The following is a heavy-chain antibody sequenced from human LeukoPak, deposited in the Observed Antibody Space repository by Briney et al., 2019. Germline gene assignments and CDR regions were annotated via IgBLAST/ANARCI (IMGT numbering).Heavy chain of an antibody. J-gene: IGHJ3*02. CDR2: ISAYNGNT. Sequence: GASVKVSCKASGYTITSYGISWVRQAPGQGLEWMGWISAYNGNTNYAQKLQGRVTMTTDTSTSTAYMELRSLRSDDTAVYYCASDIRDWALGAFDIWGQGTMVTVSS. CDR3: ASDIRDWALGAFDI. CDR1: GYTITSYG. V-gene: IGHV1-18*01. D-gene: IGHD2-21*01.